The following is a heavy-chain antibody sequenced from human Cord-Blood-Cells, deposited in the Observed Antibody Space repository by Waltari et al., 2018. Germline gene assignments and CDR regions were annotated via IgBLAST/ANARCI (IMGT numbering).Heavy chain of an antibody. V-gene: IGHV1-8*02. Sequence: QVQLVQSGAEVKKPGASVQVSSKASRYTFTTYATNRVPQAPGQGLEWMGWMNPNSGNTGYAQKFQGRVTMTRNTSISTAYMELSSLRSEDTAVYYCATAGAHGDPFDYWGQGTLVTVSS. CDR3: ATAGAHGDPFDY. CDR1: RYTFTTYA. CDR2: MNPNSGNT. J-gene: IGHJ4*02. D-gene: IGHD3-10*01.